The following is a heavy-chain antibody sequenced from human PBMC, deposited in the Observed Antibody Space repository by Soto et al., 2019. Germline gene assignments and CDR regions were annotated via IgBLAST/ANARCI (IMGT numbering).Heavy chain of an antibody. Sequence: QVQLQESGPGLVKPSQTLSLTCTVSGGSISSGGYYWSWFRQHPGKGLEWIGYIYYSGSTYYNTSLKRRVTISVDTSKNQCSMKLSSVTAAETAVYYCARWPQLEPRFDYWGQGTLVTVSS. CDR1: GGSISSGGYY. J-gene: IGHJ4*02. V-gene: IGHV4-31*03. CDR2: IYYSGST. CDR3: ARWPQLEPRFDY. D-gene: IGHD1-1*01.